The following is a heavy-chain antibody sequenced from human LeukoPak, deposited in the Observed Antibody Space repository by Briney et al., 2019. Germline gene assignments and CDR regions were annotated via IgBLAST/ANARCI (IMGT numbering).Heavy chain of an antibody. J-gene: IGHJ4*02. CDR1: GYTFRGNY. V-gene: IGHV1-2*02. CDR2: IDANNGDT. Sequence: ASVKISCKASGYTFRGNYIHWLRQAPGQGVERMGWIDANNGDTKSAQKFQGRVTMSRDTSISTAYMDLSSLSPDDAAVYYCARDPSSVTLYFFDYWGQGTLVTVSS. CDR3: ARDPSSVTLYFFDY. D-gene: IGHD4-11*01.